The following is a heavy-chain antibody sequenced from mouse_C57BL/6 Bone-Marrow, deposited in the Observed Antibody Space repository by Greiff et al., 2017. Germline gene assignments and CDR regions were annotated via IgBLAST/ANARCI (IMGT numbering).Heavy chain of an antibody. J-gene: IGHJ1*03. CDR2: IYPGAGDT. CDR3: ASRYFDV. Sequence: VQLQQSGPELVKPGASVKISCKASGYAFSSSWMNWVKQRPGKGLEWIGRIYPGAGDTNYNGKFKGKATLTADKSSSTAYMQLSSLTAEDSAVYFCASRYFDVWGTGTTVTVSS. CDR1: GYAFSSSW. V-gene: IGHV1-82*01.